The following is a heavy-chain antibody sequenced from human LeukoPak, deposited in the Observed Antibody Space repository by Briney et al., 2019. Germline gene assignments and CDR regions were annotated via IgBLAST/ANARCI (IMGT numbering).Heavy chain of an antibody. D-gene: IGHD3-22*01. CDR2: FIPIFGTA. CDR1: GGTFSSYA. V-gene: IGHV1-69*05. CDR3: AREKRKTYYYDSSGFDAFDI. Sequence: SVKVSCKASGGTFSSYAISWFRQAPGQGLEWMGRFIPIFGTANYAQKFQGRVTITTDESTSTAYMELSSLRSEDTAVYYCAREKRKTYYYDSSGFDAFDIWGQGTMVTVSS. J-gene: IGHJ3*02.